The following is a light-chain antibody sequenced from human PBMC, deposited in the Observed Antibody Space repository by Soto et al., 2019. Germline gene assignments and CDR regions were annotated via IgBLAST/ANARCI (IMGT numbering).Light chain of an antibody. CDR1: QGIRND. CDR3: LHHHSYPWT. J-gene: IGKJ1*01. Sequence: DIQMTQSPSSLSASVGDRVTITCRASQGIRNDLGWYQQKPGKAPERLIYTPSSLQSGVPSRFSSSGSGTEFTLTISNLKPEDLTTDDCLHHHSYPWTCGQGTKVEIK. V-gene: IGKV1-17*02. CDR2: TPS.